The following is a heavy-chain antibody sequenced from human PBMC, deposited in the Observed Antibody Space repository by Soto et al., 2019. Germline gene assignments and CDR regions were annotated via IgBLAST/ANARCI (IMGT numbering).Heavy chain of an antibody. J-gene: IGHJ6*02. CDR3: VREMPVPIRGGYYYYSVLDA. Sequence: PGGSLRLSCAASGFSFNDNWMRWVRQVPGKGLMWVSRLKSDGRDTIYADSVKGRFTVSRDSAKNTLYLQMNSLRVEDTAVYYCVREMPVPIRGGYYYYSVLDAWGQGTTVTVSS. CDR1: GFSFNDNW. D-gene: IGHD2-2*01. V-gene: IGHV3-74*01. CDR2: LKSDGRDT.